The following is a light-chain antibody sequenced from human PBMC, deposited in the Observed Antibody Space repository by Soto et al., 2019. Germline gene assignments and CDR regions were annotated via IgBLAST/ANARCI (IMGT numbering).Light chain of an antibody. CDR3: QQYGSSGT. CDR1: QSVSSY. J-gene: IGKJ1*01. Sequence: EIVLTQSPATLSLSPGERVTLSCRASQSVSSYLAWYQQKFGQAPRLLIYGASNRATGIPDRFSGSGSGTDFTLTISRLEPEDFAVYYCQQYGSSGTFGQGTKVDIK. V-gene: IGKV3-20*01. CDR2: GAS.